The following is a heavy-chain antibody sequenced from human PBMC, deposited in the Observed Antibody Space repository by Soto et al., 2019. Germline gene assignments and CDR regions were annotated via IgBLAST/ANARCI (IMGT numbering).Heavy chain of an antibody. CDR1: GFTVSGNY. V-gene: IGHV3-53*02. J-gene: IGHJ4*02. D-gene: IGHD6-6*01. CDR3: ASTRGSSYDY. CDR2: IYNGGGT. Sequence: EVQLVETGRGLIQPGGSLRLSCAASGFTVSGNYMSWVRQAPGKGLEWVSVIYNGGGTYYADSVKGRFTISRDNSNNTLYLQMNSLRAEDTAVYYCASTRGSSYDYWGQGTLVTVSS.